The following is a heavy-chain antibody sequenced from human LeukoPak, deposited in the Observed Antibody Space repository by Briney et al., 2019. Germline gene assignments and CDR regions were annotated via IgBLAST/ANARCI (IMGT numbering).Heavy chain of an antibody. CDR1: GGSISSSNW. CDR2: IYHSGTA. J-gene: IGHJ4*02. V-gene: IGHV4-4*02. CDR3: ARGRTGATTGYFDY. D-gene: IGHD1-26*01. Sequence: SETLSLTCAVSGGSISSSNWWSWVRQPPGKGLEWIGEIYHSGTANYNPSLKSRVTISVDKSKNQFSLKLSSVTAADTAVYYCARGRTGATTGYFDYWGQGTLVTVSS.